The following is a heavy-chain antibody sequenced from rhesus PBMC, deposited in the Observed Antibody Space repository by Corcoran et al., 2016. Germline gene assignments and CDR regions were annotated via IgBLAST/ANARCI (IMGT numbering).Heavy chain of an antibody. CDR1: GFTFSDHY. CDR2: IRSKAYGGTA. Sequence: EVQLVESGGGLVQPGGSLRLSCAASGFTFSDHYMYWVRQAPGKGLDWVGFIRSKAYGGTAEYAASVKGRFTISRDDSKSIDYLQMNSLKTEDTAVYYCTRGYYDSGFLYYFDYWGQGVLVTVSS. D-gene: IGHD3-28*01. J-gene: IGHJ4*01. CDR3: TRGYYDSGFLYYFDY. V-gene: IGHV3-184*01.